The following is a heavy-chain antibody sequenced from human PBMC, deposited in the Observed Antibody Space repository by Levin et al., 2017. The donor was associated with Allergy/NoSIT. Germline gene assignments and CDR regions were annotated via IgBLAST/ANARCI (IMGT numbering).Heavy chain of an antibody. J-gene: IGHJ4*02. V-gene: IGHV5-51*01. Sequence: GGSLRLSCKGSGYSFTSYWIGWVRQMPGKGLEWMGIIYPGDSDTKYSPSFQGQVTISADKSISTAYLQWSSLKASATAMYYCARPPYSSSWYGIDYWGQGTLVTVSS. CDR3: ARPPYSSSWYGIDY. D-gene: IGHD6-13*01. CDR1: GYSFTSYW. CDR2: IYPGDSDT.